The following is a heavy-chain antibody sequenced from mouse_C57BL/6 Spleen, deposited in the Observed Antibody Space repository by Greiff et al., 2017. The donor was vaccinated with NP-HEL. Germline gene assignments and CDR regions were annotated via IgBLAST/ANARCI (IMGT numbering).Heavy chain of an antibody. D-gene: IGHD1-1*02. CDR1: GYTFTSYW. CDR3: ARHWCDY. V-gene: IGHV1-52*01. Sequence: VQLQQPGAELVRPGSSVKLSCKASGYTFTSYWMHWVKPRPIQGLEWIGNIDPSDSETHYTHKFKDKDTLTVDKSSSTAYMQLSSLTSEDSAVYYCARHWCDYWGQGTTLTVSS. J-gene: IGHJ2*01. CDR2: IDPSDSET.